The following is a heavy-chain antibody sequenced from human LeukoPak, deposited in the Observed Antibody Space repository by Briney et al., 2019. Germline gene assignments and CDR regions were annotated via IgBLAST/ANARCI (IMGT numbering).Heavy chain of an antibody. V-gene: IGHV1-8*01. D-gene: IGHD6-6*01. J-gene: IGHJ3*02. Sequence: ASVKVSCKASGYTSTSYDINWVRQATGQGLEWMGWMNPNSGNTGYAQKFQGRVTMTRNTSISTAYMELSSLRSEDTAVYYCARLSYSSSSDEYDAFDIWGQGTMVTVSS. CDR1: GYTSTSYD. CDR2: MNPNSGNT. CDR3: ARLSYSSSSDEYDAFDI.